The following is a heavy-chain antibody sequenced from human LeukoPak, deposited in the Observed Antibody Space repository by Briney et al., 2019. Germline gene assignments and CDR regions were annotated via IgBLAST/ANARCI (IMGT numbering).Heavy chain of an antibody. CDR1: GLTFSIYA. J-gene: IGHJ4*02. V-gene: IGHV3-23*01. CDR2: ITGSGGSR. Sequence: PGGSLRLSCAASGLTFSIYAMSWVRQAPGKGLEWVSAITGSGGSRYYADSVKGRFTISRDNSKNTLYLQMNSLRAEDTAVYYCAKVPHYMDYWGQGTLVTVSS. CDR3: AKVPHYMDY.